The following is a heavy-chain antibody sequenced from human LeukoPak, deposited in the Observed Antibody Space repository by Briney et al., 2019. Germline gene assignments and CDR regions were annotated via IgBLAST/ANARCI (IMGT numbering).Heavy chain of an antibody. CDR1: GGSIGSSSYY. CDR3: ARDVGYDILTGYYGFDY. V-gene: IGHV4-39*07. D-gene: IGHD3-9*01. J-gene: IGHJ4*02. Sequence: TSETLSLTCTVSGGSIGSSSYYWGWIRQPPGKGLEWIGSIYYSGSTYYNPSLKSRVTISVDTSKNQFSLKLSSVTAADTAVYYCARDVGYDILTGYYGFDYWGQGTLVTVSS. CDR2: IYYSGST.